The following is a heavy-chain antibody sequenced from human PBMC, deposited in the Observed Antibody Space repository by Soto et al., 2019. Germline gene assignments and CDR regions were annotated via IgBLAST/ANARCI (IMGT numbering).Heavy chain of an antibody. V-gene: IGHV3-53*01. CDR1: GFTVSSNY. CDR2: IYSGGST. Sequence: GGSMEISCAASGFTVSSNYMSWVCQAQGKGLEWVSVIYSGGSTYYADSVKGRFTISRHNSKNTLYLQMNSLRAEDTAVYYCARVNSSIEYSNGMDVWGQGTTVTVSS. J-gene: IGHJ6*02. CDR3: ARVNSSIEYSNGMDV. D-gene: IGHD6-13*01.